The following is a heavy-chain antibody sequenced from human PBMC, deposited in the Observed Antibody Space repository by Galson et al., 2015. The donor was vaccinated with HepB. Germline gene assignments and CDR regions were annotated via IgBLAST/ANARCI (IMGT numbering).Heavy chain of an antibody. D-gene: IGHD3-3*01. V-gene: IGHV1-18*01. CDR2: ISAYNGNT. Sequence: SVKVSCKASGYTFTSYGISWVRQAPGQGLEWMGWISAYNGNTNYAQKLQGRVTMTTDTSTSTAYMELRSLRSDDTAVYYCARVAPGPVSSWSGYYGYYFDYWGQGTLVTVSS. J-gene: IGHJ4*02. CDR1: GYTFTSYG. CDR3: ARVAPGPVSSWSGYYGYYFDY.